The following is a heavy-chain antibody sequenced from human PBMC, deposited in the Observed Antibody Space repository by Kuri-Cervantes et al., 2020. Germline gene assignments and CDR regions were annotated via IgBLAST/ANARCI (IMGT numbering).Heavy chain of an antibody. V-gene: IGHV1-8*01. Sequence: ASVKVSCKASGYTFTSYDINWVRQATGQGLEWMGWMNPNSGNTGYAQKFQGRVTMTRNTSISTAYMELSSLRSEDTAVYYCAKDKGPYYYYYYMDVWGKGTTVTVSS. J-gene: IGHJ6*03. CDR3: AKDKGPYYYYYYMDV. CDR2: MNPNSGNT. CDR1: GYTFTSYD.